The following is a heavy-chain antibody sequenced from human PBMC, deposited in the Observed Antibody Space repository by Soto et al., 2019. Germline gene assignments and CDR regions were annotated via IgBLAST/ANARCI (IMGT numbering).Heavy chain of an antibody. D-gene: IGHD3-22*01. CDR3: AKDPVIWDAFAI. Sequence: EVQLLESGGGLVQPGGSLRLSCAASGFTFTSYAMSWVRQAPGKGLECVSSISGSGGSTYYADSVKGRFTISRDNSKNTLYLQMNSRRVEDTAVYYCAKDPVIWDAFAIWGQGTKVTVSS. J-gene: IGHJ3*02. V-gene: IGHV3-23*01. CDR1: GFTFTSYA. CDR2: ISGSGGST.